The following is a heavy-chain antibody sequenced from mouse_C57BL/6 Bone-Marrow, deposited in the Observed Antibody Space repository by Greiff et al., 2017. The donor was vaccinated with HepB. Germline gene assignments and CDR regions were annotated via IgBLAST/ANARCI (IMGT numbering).Heavy chain of an antibody. CDR1: GYTFTSYW. CDR3: ARRLGDWYFDV. D-gene: IGHD3-2*02. J-gene: IGHJ1*03. V-gene: IGHV1-69*01. CDR2: IDPSDSYT. Sequence: VQLQQPGAELVMPGASVKLSCKASGYTFTSYWMHWVKQRPGQGLEWIGEIDPSDSYTNYNQKFKGKSTLTVDKSSSTAYMQLSSLTSEDSAVYYCARRLGDWYFDVWGTGTTVTVSS.